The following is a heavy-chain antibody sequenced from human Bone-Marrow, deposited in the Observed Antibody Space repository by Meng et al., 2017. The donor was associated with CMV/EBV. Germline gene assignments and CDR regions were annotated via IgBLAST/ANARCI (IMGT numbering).Heavy chain of an antibody. CDR2: IYPGDSDT. J-gene: IGHJ6*02. V-gene: IGHV5-51*01. D-gene: IGHD6-6*01. CDR1: GYSFTSYW. CDR3: ARGNGGFSSSWPYYYYYGMDV. Sequence: GGSLRLSCKGSGYSFTSYWIGWVRQMPGKGLEWMGIIYPGDSDTRYSPSFQGQVTISADKSISTAYLQWSSLKASDTAMYYCARGNGGFSSSWPYYYYYGMDVWGQGTTVTVSS.